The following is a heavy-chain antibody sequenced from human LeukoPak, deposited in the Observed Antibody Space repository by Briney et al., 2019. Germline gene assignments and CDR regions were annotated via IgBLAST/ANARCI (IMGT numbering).Heavy chain of an antibody. CDR2: ISTGSSFI. Sequence: GGSLRLSCAASGFTFSSYSMNWVRQAPGKGLEWVSSISTGSSFIYYADSVKGRFTISRDIAKNSLYLQMNSLRAEDTAVYYCARTDYYAKSIHYWGQGTLVTVSS. D-gene: IGHD2-2*01. CDR3: ARTDYYAKSIHY. V-gene: IGHV3-21*01. J-gene: IGHJ4*02. CDR1: GFTFSSYS.